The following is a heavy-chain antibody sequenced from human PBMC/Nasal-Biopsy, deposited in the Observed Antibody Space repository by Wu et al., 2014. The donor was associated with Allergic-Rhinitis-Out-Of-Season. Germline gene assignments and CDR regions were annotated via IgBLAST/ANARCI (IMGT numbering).Heavy chain of an antibody. J-gene: IGHJ6*03. CDR2: IYSSGST. D-gene: IGHD3-22*01. CDR1: GGAINNYY. Sequence: TLSLTCTVSGGAINNYYWSWLRQPPGKGLEWLGSIYSSGSTNYNPSLTSRVTISVDKSKNQFSLKLSSVTAADTAVYYCARDHLTNYYDSTGFSDYYMDVWGKGTTVSVSS. V-gene: IGHV4-59*01. CDR3: ARDHLTNYYDSTGFSDYYMDV.